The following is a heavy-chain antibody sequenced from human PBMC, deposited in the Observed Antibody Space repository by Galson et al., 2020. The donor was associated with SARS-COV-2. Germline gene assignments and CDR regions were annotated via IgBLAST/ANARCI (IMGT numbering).Heavy chain of an antibody. CDR3: ARGELGYYDSSGYYNY. CDR2: ISSSSSYI. J-gene: IGHJ4*02. V-gene: IGHV3-21*01. CDR1: GFTFSSYS. Sequence: GSLRLSCAASGFTFSSYSMNWVRQAPGKGLEWVSSISSSSSYIYYADSAKGRFTISRDNAKNSLYLQMNSLRAEDTAVYYCARGELGYYDSSGYYNYWGQGTLVTVSS. D-gene: IGHD3-22*01.